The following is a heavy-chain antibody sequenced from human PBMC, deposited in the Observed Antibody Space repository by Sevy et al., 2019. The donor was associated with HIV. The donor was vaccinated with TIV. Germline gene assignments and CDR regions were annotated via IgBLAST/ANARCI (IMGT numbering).Heavy chain of an antibody. CDR3: TRHCSSTTCSHAFDI. D-gene: IGHD2-2*01. CDR1: GGSFSGYY. V-gene: IGHV4-34*01. Sequence: SETLSLTCDVYGGSFSGYYWSWIRQPPGQGLEWIGEINHSGSTNYNPSLKSRVTISEDTSKNQFSLKLSSVTAADTAVYYCTRHCSSTTCSHAFDIWGQGTMVTVSS. CDR2: INHSGST. J-gene: IGHJ3*02.